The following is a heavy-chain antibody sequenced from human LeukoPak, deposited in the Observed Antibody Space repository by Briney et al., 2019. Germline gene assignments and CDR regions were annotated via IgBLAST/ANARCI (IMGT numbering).Heavy chain of an antibody. Sequence: SGTLSLTCAVSGGSISSSNWWSWVRQPPGKGLEWIGEIYHSGSTNYNPSLKSRVTISVDKSKNQFSLKLSSVTAADTAVYYCARGPGSSSWPYYYYYMDVWGKGTTVTVSS. CDR1: GGSISSSNW. CDR3: ARGPGSSSWPYYYYYMDV. J-gene: IGHJ6*03. V-gene: IGHV4-4*02. CDR2: IYHSGST. D-gene: IGHD6-13*01.